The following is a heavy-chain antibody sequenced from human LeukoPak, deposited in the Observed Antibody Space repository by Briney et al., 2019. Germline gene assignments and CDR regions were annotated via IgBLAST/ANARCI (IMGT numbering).Heavy chain of an antibody. CDR2: IKQDGSEK. CDR3: ARDAPQQLAPGYFDY. Sequence: GGSLRLSCAASGFTFSSYWMSWVRQAPGKGLEWVANIKQDGSEKYYVDSVKGRFTISRDNAKNSLYLQMNSLRAEDTAVYYCARDAPQQLAPGYFDYWGQGTLVTVSS. D-gene: IGHD6-13*01. V-gene: IGHV3-7*01. J-gene: IGHJ4*02. CDR1: GFTFSSYW.